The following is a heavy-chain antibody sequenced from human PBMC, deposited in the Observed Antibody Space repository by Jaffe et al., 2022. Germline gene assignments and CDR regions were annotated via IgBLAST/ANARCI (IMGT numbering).Heavy chain of an antibody. CDR3: AREGYDFWSGPKYYYYMDV. CDR2: ISSSSSTI. CDR1: GFTFSSYS. J-gene: IGHJ6*03. V-gene: IGHV3-48*01. Sequence: EVQLVESGGGLVQPGGSLRLSCAASGFTFSSYSMNWVRQAPGKGLEWVSYISSSSSTIYYADSVKGRFTISRDNAKNSLYLQMNSLRAEDTAVYYCAREGYDFWSGPKYYYYMDVWGKGTTVTVSS. D-gene: IGHD3-3*01.